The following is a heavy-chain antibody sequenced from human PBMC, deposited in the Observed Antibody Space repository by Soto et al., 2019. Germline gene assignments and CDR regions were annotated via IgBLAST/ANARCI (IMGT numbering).Heavy chain of an antibody. CDR2: ISYDGSNK. J-gene: IGHJ6*02. CDR1: GFTFSSYG. CDR3: AKEREGYSYGFGMDV. Sequence: GGSLRLSCAASGFTFSSYGMHWVRQAPGKGLEWVAVISYDGSNKYYADSVKGRFTISRDNSKNTLYLQMNSLRAEDTAVYYCAKEREGYSYGFGMDVWGQGTTVTVSS. V-gene: IGHV3-30*18. D-gene: IGHD5-18*01.